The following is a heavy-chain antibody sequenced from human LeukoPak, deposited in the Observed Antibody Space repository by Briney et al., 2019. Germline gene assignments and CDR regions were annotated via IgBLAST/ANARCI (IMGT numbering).Heavy chain of an antibody. CDR1: GYSIGSGYY. D-gene: IGHD2-21*02. CDR2: IDSSSGYI. CDR3: ATALGVVLTTTTYWYFDL. V-gene: IGHV3-21*01. Sequence: ETLSLTCAVSGYSIGSGYYWGWVRQAPGKGLEWVSSIDSSSGYIFYADSVKGRFTISRDNAKNSLYLQMNSLRADDTAVYYCATALGVVLTTTTYWYFDLWGRGTLVTVSS. J-gene: IGHJ2*01.